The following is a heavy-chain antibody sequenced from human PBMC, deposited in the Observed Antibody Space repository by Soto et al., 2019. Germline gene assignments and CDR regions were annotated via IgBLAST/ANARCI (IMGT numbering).Heavy chain of an antibody. CDR3: AREQWLGHFDY. J-gene: IGHJ4*02. Sequence: SETLSLTCSVSGGSVRSGSYYWNWIRQPPGKGLEWIGYIYSSGSTNYNPSLKSRVSISLDTSKNQFSLKLNSVTAADTAVYYCAREQWLGHFDYWGQGTLVTVSS. CDR1: GGSVRSGSYY. CDR2: IYSSGST. V-gene: IGHV4-61*01. D-gene: IGHD6-19*01.